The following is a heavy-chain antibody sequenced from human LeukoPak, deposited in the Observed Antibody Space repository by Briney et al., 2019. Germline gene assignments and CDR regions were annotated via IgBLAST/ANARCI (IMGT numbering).Heavy chain of an antibody. Sequence: SETLSLTCTVSGGSISSYSWSWIRQPAGKGLEWIGRSYSSGNTYYNASLRSRVTMSVDTSKNQFSLKLSSVTAADTAVYYCAREGGGFDYWGQGTLVTVSS. CDR1: GGSISSYS. V-gene: IGHV4-4*07. CDR2: SYSSGNT. J-gene: IGHJ4*02. CDR3: AREGGGFDY. D-gene: IGHD3-16*01.